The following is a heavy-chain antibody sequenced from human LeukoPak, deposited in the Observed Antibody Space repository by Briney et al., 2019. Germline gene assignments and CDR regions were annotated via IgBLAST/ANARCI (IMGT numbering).Heavy chain of an antibody. D-gene: IGHD1-7*01. CDR2: ISFSVNTK. CDR3: AKSGTGTTFRFDY. CDR1: GFTFSDYS. V-gene: IGHV3-48*04. Sequence: GGSLRLSCAASGFTFSDYSMNWVRQAPGKGLEWVSYISFSVNTKYYGDSVKGRFTISRDNAKNSLYLHMDSLRAEDTAVYYCAKSGTGTTFRFDYWGQGTLVTVSS. J-gene: IGHJ4*02.